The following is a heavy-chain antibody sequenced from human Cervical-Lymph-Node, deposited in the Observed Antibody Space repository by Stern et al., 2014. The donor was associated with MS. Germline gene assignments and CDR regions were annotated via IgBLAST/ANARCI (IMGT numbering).Heavy chain of an antibody. V-gene: IGHV3-53*01. J-gene: IGHJ3*01. CDR3: ARAIFGVNTAAMAPDAFDS. CDR2: IYTDGST. Sequence: EVQLEESGGGLIQPGGSLRLSCAAPGFTVSKNYMRWVRQAPGKGLEWVSLIYTDGSTYYAGSVKGRFTISRDSSKNMLFLQMNSLRAEDTAMYYCARAIFGVNTAAMAPDAFDSWGQGTMVTVSS. D-gene: IGHD3-3*01. CDR1: GFTVSKNY.